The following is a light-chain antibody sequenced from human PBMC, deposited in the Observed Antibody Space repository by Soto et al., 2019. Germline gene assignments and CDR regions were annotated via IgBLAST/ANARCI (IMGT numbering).Light chain of an antibody. CDR1: QSVSSNY. Sequence: EIVLTQSPGTLSLSPGERATLSCRASQSVSSNYLAWYQQTPGQAPRLLIYGASSRATGIPDRFSSSGSGTEFTLTISRLELEDFAVYYCQQYDSSPRTFCQGAKLEI. J-gene: IGKJ2*01. CDR2: GAS. CDR3: QQYDSSPRT. V-gene: IGKV3-20*01.